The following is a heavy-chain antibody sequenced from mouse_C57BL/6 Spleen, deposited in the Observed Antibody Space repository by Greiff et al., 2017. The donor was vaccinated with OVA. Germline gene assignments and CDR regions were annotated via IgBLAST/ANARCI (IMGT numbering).Heavy chain of an antibody. J-gene: IGHJ3*01. V-gene: IGHV1-19*01. CDR2: INPYNGGT. CDR1: GYTFTDYY. CDR3: ASGDYYGRATVAY. D-gene: IGHD1-1*01. Sequence: EVQLQQSGPVLVKPGASVRMSCKASGYTFTDYYMNWVKQSHGKSLEWIGVINPYNGGTSYNQKFKGQATLTVDKSSSTAYMELNSLTSEDSAVYYCASGDYYGRATVAYWGQGTLVTVSA.